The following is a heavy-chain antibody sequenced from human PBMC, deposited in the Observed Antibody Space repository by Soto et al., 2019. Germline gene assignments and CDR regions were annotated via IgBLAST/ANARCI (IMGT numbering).Heavy chain of an antibody. D-gene: IGHD2-2*01. Sequence: QVQLVQSGAEVKKPGASVKVSCKASGYTFTSYGISWARQAPGQGLEWMGWISAYNGNTNYAQKLQGRVTMTTDTSTSTAYMALSSLRSDDTAVYYCARDPDISTSPGGTKDDYWGQGTLVTVSS. J-gene: IGHJ4*02. CDR3: ARDPDISTSPGGTKDDY. CDR1: GYTFTSYG. CDR2: ISAYNGNT. V-gene: IGHV1-18*01.